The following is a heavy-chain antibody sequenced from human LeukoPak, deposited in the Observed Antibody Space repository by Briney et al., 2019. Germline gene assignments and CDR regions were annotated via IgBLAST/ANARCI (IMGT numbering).Heavy chain of an antibody. D-gene: IGHD6-13*01. CDR3: AKEYPAAGTFDY. CDR1: GFNFRAYW. Sequence: PGGSLRLSCTTSGFNFRAYWMAWVRQAPGKGLEWVAVISYDGSNKYYADSVKGRFTISRDNSKNTLYLQMNSLRAEDTAVYYCAKEYPAAGTFDYWGQGTLVTVSS. CDR2: ISYDGSNK. V-gene: IGHV3-30*18. J-gene: IGHJ4*02.